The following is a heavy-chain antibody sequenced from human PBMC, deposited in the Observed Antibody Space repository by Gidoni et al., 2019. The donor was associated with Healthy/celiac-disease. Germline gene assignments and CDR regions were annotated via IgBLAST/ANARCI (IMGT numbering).Heavy chain of an antibody. CDR3: ARDLVEHPGKETEYFDY. Sequence: QVQLVQSGAEVKKPGASVKVSCKASGYTFTSYGSSWVRQAPGQGLEWMGWISAYNGNTNSAQKLQGRVTMTTDTSTSTAYMELRSLRSDDTAVYYCARDLVEHPGKETEYFDYWGQGTLVTVSS. D-gene: IGHD2-15*01. V-gene: IGHV1-18*01. J-gene: IGHJ4*02. CDR1: GYTFTSYG. CDR2: ISAYNGNT.